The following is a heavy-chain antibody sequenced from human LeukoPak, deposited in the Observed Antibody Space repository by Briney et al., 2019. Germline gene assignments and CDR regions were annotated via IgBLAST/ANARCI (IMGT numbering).Heavy chain of an antibody. CDR1: GFTFSSYG. CDR2: IRYDGSNK. D-gene: IGHD5-24*01. V-gene: IGHV3-30*02. CDR3: AKFNRRDGYNSDY. Sequence: TGGSLRLSCAASGFTFSSYGRHWVRQAPGKGLEWVAFIRYDGSNKYYADSVKGRFTISRDNSKNTLYLQMNSLRAEDTAVYYCAKFNRRDGYNSDYWGQGTLVTVSS. J-gene: IGHJ4*02.